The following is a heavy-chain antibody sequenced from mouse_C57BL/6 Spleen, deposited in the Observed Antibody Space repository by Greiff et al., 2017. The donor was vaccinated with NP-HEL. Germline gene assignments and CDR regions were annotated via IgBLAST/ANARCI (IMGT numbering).Heavy chain of an antibody. CDR1: GYTFTSYW. V-gene: IGHV1-52*01. CDR3: ARSGDGYFDV. CDR2: IDPSDSET. Sequence: QVQLQQPGAELVRPGSSVKLSCKASGYTFTSYWMHWVKQRPIQGLEWIGNIDPSDSETNYNQKFKDKATLTVDKSSSTAYMQLSSLTSEDSAVYYCARSGDGYFDVWGTGTTVTVSS. J-gene: IGHJ1*03. D-gene: IGHD3-3*01.